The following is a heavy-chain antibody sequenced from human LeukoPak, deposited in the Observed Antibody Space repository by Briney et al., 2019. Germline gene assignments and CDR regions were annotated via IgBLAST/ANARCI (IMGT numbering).Heavy chain of an antibody. D-gene: IGHD6-13*01. CDR3: ARDSIAAAGTFDY. V-gene: IGHV3-21*01. Sequence: GGSLRLSCAASGFTFSTYWMHWVRQAPGKGLEWVSSISSSSSYIYYADSVKGRFTISRDNAKNSLYLQMNSLRAEDTAVYYCARDSIAAAGTFDYWGQGTLVTVSS. CDR2: ISSSSSYI. J-gene: IGHJ4*02. CDR1: GFTFSTYW.